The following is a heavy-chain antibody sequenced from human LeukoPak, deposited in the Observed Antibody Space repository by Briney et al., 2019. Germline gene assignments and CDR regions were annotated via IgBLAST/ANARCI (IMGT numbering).Heavy chain of an antibody. CDR1: GYTFTSYY. V-gene: IGHV1-46*01. CDR3: ARDVFGLDY. Sequence: ASVKVSCKASGYTFTSYYLHWVRQAPGQGLEWMGVITASGGGTTCAQKFQGRVTMTRDTSSSTVYMELTSLRSEDTAVYYCARDVFGLDYWGQGTLVTVSS. J-gene: IGHJ4*02. D-gene: IGHD3-10*01. CDR2: ITASGGGT.